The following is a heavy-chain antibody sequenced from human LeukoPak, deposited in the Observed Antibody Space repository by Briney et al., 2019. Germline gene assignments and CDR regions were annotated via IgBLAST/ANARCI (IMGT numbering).Heavy chain of an antibody. J-gene: IGHJ5*02. CDR1: GYSINSAYY. D-gene: IGHD3-10*01. CDR3: ARLTPGKNWFDP. CDR2: MYHSGIT. Sequence: SETLSLTCAVSGYSINSAYYWGWTRQSPGKGLEWIASMYHSGITYYNSSLKSRATISVDTSKNQFSLKLNSVTAADTSVYYCARLTPGKNWFDPWGHGTLVTVSS. V-gene: IGHV4-38-2*01.